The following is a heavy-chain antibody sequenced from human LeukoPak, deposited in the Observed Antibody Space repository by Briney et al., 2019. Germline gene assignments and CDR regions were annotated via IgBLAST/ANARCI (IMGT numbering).Heavy chain of an antibody. J-gene: IGHJ4*02. CDR3: ARNADDSSSYPYFDY. CDR2: IYHSGST. Sequence: SETLSLTCTVSGSSISNYYWSWIRQPPGKELEWIGYIYHSGSTNYNPSLKSRVTISQDTSKNQFSLKLSSVTAADTAVYYCARNADDSSSYPYFDYWGQGTLVTVSS. V-gene: IGHV4-59*01. CDR1: GSSISNYY. D-gene: IGHD3-22*01.